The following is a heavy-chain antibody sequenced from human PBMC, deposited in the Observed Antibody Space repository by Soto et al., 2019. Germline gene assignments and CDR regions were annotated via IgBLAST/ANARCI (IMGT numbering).Heavy chain of an antibody. CDR2: IYHSGST. D-gene: IGHD2-2*02. J-gene: IGHJ4*02. CDR1: GGSVSSGSYY. CDR3: AREGYCSSTSCYRGGDY. V-gene: IGHV4-61*01. Sequence: QVQLQESGPGLVKPSETLSLTCTVSGGSVSSGSYYWNWIRQPPGKGLEWIGYIYHSGSTNYNPSLKSRVTISVDTSKNQFSLKLSSVTAADTAVYYCAREGYCSSTSCYRGGDYWGQGTLVTVSS.